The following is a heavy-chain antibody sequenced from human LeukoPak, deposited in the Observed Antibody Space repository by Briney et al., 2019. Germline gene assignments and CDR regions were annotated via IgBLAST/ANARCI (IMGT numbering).Heavy chain of an antibody. Sequence: ASVKVSCKASGYTFTSYDINWVRQATGQGLEWMGWMNPNSGNTGYAQKFQGRVTITRNTSISTAYMELSSLRSEDTAVYYCARGGYCSSTGCASDAFDIWGQGTMVTVSS. D-gene: IGHD2-2*01. V-gene: IGHV1-8*03. CDR3: ARGGYCSSTGCASDAFDI. CDR2: MNPNSGNT. CDR1: GYTFTSYD. J-gene: IGHJ3*02.